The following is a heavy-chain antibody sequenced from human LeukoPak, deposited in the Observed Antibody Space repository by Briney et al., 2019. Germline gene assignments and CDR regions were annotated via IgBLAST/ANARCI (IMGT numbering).Heavy chain of an antibody. J-gene: IGHJ3*02. CDR3: AREADGFDI. CDR2: LAYDETFR. V-gene: IGHV3-30*01. CDR1: GFTFSRYT. Sequence: GGSLRLSCSASGFTFSRYTMHWVCQAPGKGLEWVALLAYDETFRYYADSVKGRFTISRDTAKTTLDLQMNSLTTEDTALYYCAREADGFDIWGQGTMVTVSS.